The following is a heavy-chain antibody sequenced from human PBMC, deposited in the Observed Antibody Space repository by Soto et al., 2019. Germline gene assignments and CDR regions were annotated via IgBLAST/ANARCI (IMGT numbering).Heavy chain of an antibody. CDR3: ARSQGSSTSLEIYYYYYYGMDV. CDR2: IIPISDTT. Sequence: QVQLVQSGAEVKXPGSXXXXSXXASGGTFSSYAISWVRQAPGQGLEWMGGIIPISDTTNYAQKFQGRVTITADESTSTAYMERSSLRSEDTAVYYCARSQGSSTSLEIYYYYYYGMDVWGQGTTVTVSS. D-gene: IGHD2-2*01. J-gene: IGHJ6*02. CDR1: GGTFSSYA. V-gene: IGHV1-69*01.